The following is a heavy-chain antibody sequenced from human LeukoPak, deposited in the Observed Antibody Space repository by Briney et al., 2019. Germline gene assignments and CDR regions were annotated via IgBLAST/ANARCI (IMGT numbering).Heavy chain of an antibody. Sequence: KPSETLSLTCTVSGGSINNYYWSWTRQPPGKGPEWIGYIYYSGTTSYNPSLTSRVTISIDTSKNQFSLKLTSVTAADTAVYYCARHDPSKNGAYDIWGQGAMVTVSS. CDR3: ARHDPSKNGAYDI. CDR2: IYYSGTT. J-gene: IGHJ3*02. CDR1: GGSINNYY. V-gene: IGHV4-59*08. D-gene: IGHD4-11*01.